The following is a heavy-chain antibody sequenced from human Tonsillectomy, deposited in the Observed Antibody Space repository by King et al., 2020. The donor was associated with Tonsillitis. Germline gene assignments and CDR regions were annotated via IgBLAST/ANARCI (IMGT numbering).Heavy chain of an antibody. CDR2: IRSEAYGATT. D-gene: IGHD4-23*01. CDR3: TSGRWQAAFDL. Sequence: VQLVESGGGLVQPGRSLRLSCRTSGFIFGDYAMNWVRQAPGKGLEWVGFIRSEAYGATTENTASVKGRFTISRDDSKSIAYQQMDSLKSEDTAVYYCTSGRWQAAFDLWGQGTMVTVSS. J-gene: IGHJ3*01. V-gene: IGHV3-49*04. CDR1: GFIFGDYA.